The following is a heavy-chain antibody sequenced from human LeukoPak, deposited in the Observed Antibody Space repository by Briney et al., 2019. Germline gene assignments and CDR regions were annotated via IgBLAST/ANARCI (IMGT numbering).Heavy chain of an antibody. CDR3: ARGLYSSSWYYFDY. CDR1: GGSISSYY. CDR2: IYTSGST. V-gene: IGHV4-4*07. D-gene: IGHD6-13*01. J-gene: IGHJ4*02. Sequence: SETLSLTCTVSGGSISSYYWSWIRQPAGKGLEWIGRIYTSGSTNYNPSLKSRVTMSVDTSKNQFSLKLSSVTAADTAVYYCARGLYSSSWYYFDYWGQGTLVTVSS.